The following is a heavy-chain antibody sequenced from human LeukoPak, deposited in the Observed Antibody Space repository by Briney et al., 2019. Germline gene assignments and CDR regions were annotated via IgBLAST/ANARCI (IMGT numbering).Heavy chain of an antibody. CDR2: IYTSGST. D-gene: IGHD1-20*01. V-gene: IGHV4-39*07. J-gene: IGHJ4*02. Sequence: SETLSLTCTVSGGSISSSSYYWGWIRQPPGKGLEWIGRIYTSGSTNYNPSLKSRVTISVDTSKNQFSLKLSSVTAADTAVYYCARKNNWNYVDYWGQGTLVTVSS. CDR3: ARKNNWNYVDY. CDR1: GGSISSSSYY.